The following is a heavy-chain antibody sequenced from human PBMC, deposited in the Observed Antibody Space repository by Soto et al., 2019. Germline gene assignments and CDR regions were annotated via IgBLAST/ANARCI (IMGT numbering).Heavy chain of an antibody. V-gene: IGHV4-59*01. CDR1: GGSISSYY. Sequence: LSLTCTVSGGSISSYYWSWIRQPPGKGLEWIGYIYYSGSTNYNPSLKSRVTISVDTSKNQFSLKLSSVTAADTAVYYCARDLEAARPGYWGQGTLVTVSS. J-gene: IGHJ4*02. CDR2: IYYSGST. D-gene: IGHD6-6*01. CDR3: ARDLEAARPGY.